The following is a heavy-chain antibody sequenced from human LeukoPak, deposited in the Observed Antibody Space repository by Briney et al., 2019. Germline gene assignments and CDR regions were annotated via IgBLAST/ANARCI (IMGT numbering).Heavy chain of an antibody. CDR1: GGSISSYY. J-gene: IGHJ6*02. D-gene: IGHD6-13*01. CDR2: IYTSGST. CDR3: ARDIDVAAASYHGMDV. Sequence: SETLSLTCTVSGGSISSYYWSWIRQPAGKGLEWIGRIYTSGSTNYNPSLKSRVTMSVDTSKNQFSLKLSSVTAADTAVYYCARDIDVAAASYHGMDVWGQGTTVTVSS. V-gene: IGHV4-4*07.